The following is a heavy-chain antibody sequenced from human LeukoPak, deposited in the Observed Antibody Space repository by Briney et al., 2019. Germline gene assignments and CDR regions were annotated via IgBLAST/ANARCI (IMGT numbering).Heavy chain of an antibody. CDR1: GVSISSYY. CDR3: ARHRGGYDILTGYYPGYYMDV. J-gene: IGHJ6*03. D-gene: IGHD3-9*01. CDR2: IYTSGST. Sequence: SETLSLTCTVSGVSISSYYWSWIRQPPGKGLEWIGYIYTSGSTNYNPSLKSRVTISVDTSKNQFSLKLSSVTAADTAVYYCARHRGGYDILTGYYPGYYMDVWGKGTTVTVSS. V-gene: IGHV4-4*09.